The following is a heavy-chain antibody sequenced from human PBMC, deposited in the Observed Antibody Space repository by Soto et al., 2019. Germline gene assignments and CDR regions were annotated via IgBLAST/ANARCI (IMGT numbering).Heavy chain of an antibody. CDR2: MSSDGSST. CDR1: GFTFSTYW. D-gene: IGHD4-17*01. Sequence: EVQLVESGGDLVQPGGSLRLSCAASGFTFSTYWMHWVRQVPGKGPEWVSRMSSDGSSTAYADSVRGRFIISRDNAKNTLYLQVNSLRVDDTAVYYCARGTVRDHDFGDHWGLGTLVALSS. J-gene: IGHJ4*02. CDR3: ARGTVRDHDFGDH. V-gene: IGHV3-74*01.